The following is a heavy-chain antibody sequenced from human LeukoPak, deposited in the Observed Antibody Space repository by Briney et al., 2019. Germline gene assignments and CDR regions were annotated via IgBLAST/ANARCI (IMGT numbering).Heavy chain of an antibody. Sequence: GASVKVSCKASGYTFTGYYIHWVRQAPGQGLEWMGWINPNSGGTDYAQKFQGRVTMTRHTSISTAYMELSRLRSDDTAVYYCARDPTAIIAAFTLNWFAPWSQGTLVTVSS. CDR2: INPNSGGT. CDR3: ARDPTAIIAAFTLNWFAP. V-gene: IGHV1-2*02. J-gene: IGHJ5*02. D-gene: IGHD6-13*01. CDR1: GYTFTGYY.